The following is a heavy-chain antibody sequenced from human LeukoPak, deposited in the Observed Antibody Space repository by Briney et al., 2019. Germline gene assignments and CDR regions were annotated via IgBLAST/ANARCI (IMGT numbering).Heavy chain of an antibody. CDR1: GGTFSSYG. CDR2: IIPIFGTA. CDR3: ARGTIIGSSGYHYGFDS. V-gene: IGHV1-69*06. Sequence: SVKVSCKASGGTFSSYGISWVRQAPGQGLEWMGGIIPIFGTANYAQKFQGRVTITADKSTSTAYMEQSSLRSEDTAVYFCARGTIIGSSGYHYGFDSWGQGTLVTVSS. D-gene: IGHD3-22*01. J-gene: IGHJ4*02.